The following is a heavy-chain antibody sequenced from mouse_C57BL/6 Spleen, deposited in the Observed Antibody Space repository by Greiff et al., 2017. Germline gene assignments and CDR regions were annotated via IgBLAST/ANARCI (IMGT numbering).Heavy chain of an antibody. Sequence: VQLQESGAELARPGASVKLSCKASGYTFTSYGISWVKQRTGQGLEWIGEIYPRSGNAYYNEKFKGQATLTADKSSSTAYMELRSLTSEDSAVYFCARIPYDYDGYAMDYWGQGTSVTVSS. V-gene: IGHV1-81*01. CDR1: GYTFTSYG. J-gene: IGHJ4*01. CDR2: IYPRSGNA. D-gene: IGHD2-4*01. CDR3: ARIPYDYDGYAMDY.